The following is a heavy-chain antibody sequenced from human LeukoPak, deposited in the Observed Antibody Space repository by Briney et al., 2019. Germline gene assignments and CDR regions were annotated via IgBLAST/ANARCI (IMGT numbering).Heavy chain of an antibody. V-gene: IGHV4-38-2*02. D-gene: IGHD3-3*01. J-gene: IGHJ4*02. CDR2: VYHSGSS. CDR1: GYSISSYY. Sequence: SETLSLTCTVSGYSISSYYWGWIRQPPGKGLEWIGSVYHSGSSYYNPPLKSRVTISADRSKNQFSLKLSSVTAADTAVYYCARESGDFYDFWSGYPPVLWDWGQGTLVTVSS. CDR3: ARESGDFYDFWSGYPPVLWD.